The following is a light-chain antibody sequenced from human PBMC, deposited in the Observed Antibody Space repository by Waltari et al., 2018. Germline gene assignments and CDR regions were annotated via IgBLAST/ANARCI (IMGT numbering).Light chain of an antibody. CDR3: QQYYSTPQLT. CDR2: GAS. CDR1: QSVLYSSNHKNY. V-gene: IGKV4-1*01. J-gene: IGKJ4*01. Sequence: DIVMTQSPDSLAVSLGERATINCKSSQSVLYSSNHKNYLAWYQQKPGQPPKLLIYGASTRESGVPDRFSGSGSGTDFTLTISSLQAEDVAVYYCQQYYSTPQLTFGGGTKVEIK.